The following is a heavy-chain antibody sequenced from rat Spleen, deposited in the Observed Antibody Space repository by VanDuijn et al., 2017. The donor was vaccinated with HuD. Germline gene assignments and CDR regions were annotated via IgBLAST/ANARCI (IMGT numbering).Heavy chain of an antibody. Sequence: EVQLVESGGGLVQPGRSLKLSCAASGFTVSDYNMAWVRQAPTKGLEWVATISYDGSSTYYRDSVKGRFTISRDNAKSTLYLQMDSLRSEDTATYYCARHPQLGVFWYFDFWGPGTMVTVSS. CDR3: ARHPQLGVFWYFDF. CDR1: GFTVSDYN. D-gene: IGHD5-1*01. J-gene: IGHJ1*01. CDR2: ISYDGSST. V-gene: IGHV5-7*01.